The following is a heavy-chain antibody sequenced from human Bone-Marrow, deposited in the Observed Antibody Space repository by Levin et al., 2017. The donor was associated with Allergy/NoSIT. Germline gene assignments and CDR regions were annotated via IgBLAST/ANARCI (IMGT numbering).Heavy chain of an antibody. CDR2: IKAKADGEIT. Sequence: GGSLRLSCVGSGFIFSDVSMNWVRQAPGKGLVWVGRIKAKADGEITDYAAFVEGRFAISRDDSKSTVYLQLRDLKEEDTAVYYCTTGPDPWGQGSLVIVST. V-gene: IGHV3-15*01. J-gene: IGHJ5*02. CDR1: GFIFSDVS. CDR3: TTGPDP.